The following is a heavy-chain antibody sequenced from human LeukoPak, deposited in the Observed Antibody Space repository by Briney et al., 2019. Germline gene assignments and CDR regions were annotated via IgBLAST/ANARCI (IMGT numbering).Heavy chain of an antibody. D-gene: IGHD2-15*01. CDR2: ISGSGGST. CDR3: VGQLGYCSDGSCYFDY. V-gene: IGHV3-23*01. J-gene: IGHJ4*02. CDR1: GFIFRNYA. Sequence: GGSLRLPCAASGFIFRNYAMSWVRQAPGRGLEWVAAISGSGGSTYYADSVKGRFPISRDNSKNTLHLQMNSLRAEDTAVYHCVGQLGYCSDGSCYFDYWGQGTLVTVSS.